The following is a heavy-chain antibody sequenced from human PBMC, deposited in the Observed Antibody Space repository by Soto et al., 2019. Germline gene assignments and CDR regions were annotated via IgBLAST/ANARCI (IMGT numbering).Heavy chain of an antibody. CDR2: ITGSGGNT. J-gene: IGHJ4*02. D-gene: IGHD1-26*01. CDR3: AEAVGSQQFDC. CDR1: GFTFSSYA. V-gene: IGHV3-23*01. Sequence: GGSLRLSCAASGFTFSSYAMSWLRQAPGKGLEWVSSITGSGGNTFYADSVKGRFTISRDNSKNTLFLQMNSLRAEDTALYYCAEAVGSQQFDCWGQGTLVTVSS.